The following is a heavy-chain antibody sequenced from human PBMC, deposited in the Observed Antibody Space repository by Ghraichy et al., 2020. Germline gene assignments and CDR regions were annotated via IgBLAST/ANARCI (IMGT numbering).Heavy chain of an antibody. D-gene: IGHD3-3*01. CDR3: AKGYDFWSGYYMPDY. V-gene: IGHV3-23*01. J-gene: IGHJ4*02. Sequence: GGSLRLSCAASGFTFSSYAMSWVRQAPGKGLEWVSAISGSGGSTYYADSVKGRFTISRDNSKNTLYLQMNSLRAEDTAVYCCAKGYDFWSGYYMPDYWGQGTLVTVSS. CDR1: GFTFSSYA. CDR2: ISGSGGST.